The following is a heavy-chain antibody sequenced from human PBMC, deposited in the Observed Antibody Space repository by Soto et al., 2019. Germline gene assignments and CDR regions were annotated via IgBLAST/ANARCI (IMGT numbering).Heavy chain of an antibody. CDR2: MNPSSGDS. D-gene: IGHD3-16*01. V-gene: IGHV1-8*01. CDR3: VRQPGGVVTPGDDD. J-gene: IGHJ4*02. Sequence: GASVKVSCKASGYTFTSYDINWVLRATGEGLEWMGWMNPSSGDSAFAQRFQDRVTMTRTTSISTAYMELSRLTSDDTAVYYCVRQPGGVVTPGDDDWGQGTLVSV. CDR1: GYTFTSYD.